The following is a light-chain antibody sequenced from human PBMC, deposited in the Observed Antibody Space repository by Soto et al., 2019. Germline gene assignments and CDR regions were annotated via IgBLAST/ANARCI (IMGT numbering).Light chain of an antibody. CDR2: AAY. CDR3: EKYSSAPRT. J-gene: IGKJ1*01. Sequence: DIQMTQSPSSLSASVGDRVTITCRAGQGISNYLAWYQQKPGKVHKLLIYAAYTLQSGVQSRFSGSGSGTDFTLTIRSLQPEDVATYYCEKYSSAPRTVGQGTKVDIK. V-gene: IGKV1-27*01. CDR1: QGISNY.